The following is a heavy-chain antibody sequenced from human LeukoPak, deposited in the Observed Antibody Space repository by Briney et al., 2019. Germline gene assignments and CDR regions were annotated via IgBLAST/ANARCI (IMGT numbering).Heavy chain of an antibody. CDR3: ASLTVAGGFDY. J-gene: IGHJ4*02. Sequence: GRSLRLSCAASGFTFDDYAMHWVRQAPGKGLEWVSGISWNSGSIGYADSVKGRFTISRDNAKNSLYLQMNSLRAEDTALYYCASLTVAGGFDYWGQGTLVTVSS. CDR1: GFTFDDYA. V-gene: IGHV3-9*01. CDR2: ISWNSGSI. D-gene: IGHD6-19*01.